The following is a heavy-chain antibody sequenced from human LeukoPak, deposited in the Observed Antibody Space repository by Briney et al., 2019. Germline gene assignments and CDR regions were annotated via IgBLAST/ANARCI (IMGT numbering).Heavy chain of an antibody. Sequence: GASVKVSCKASGYTFTGYYMHWVRQAPGQGLEWMGWINPNSGGTNYAQKFQGWVTMTRDTFISTAYMELSRLRSDDTAVYYCAREVWFGELFGGMDVWGKGTTVTVSS. CDR1: GYTFTGYY. V-gene: IGHV1-2*04. CDR3: AREVWFGELFGGMDV. CDR2: INPNSGGT. D-gene: IGHD3-10*01. J-gene: IGHJ6*04.